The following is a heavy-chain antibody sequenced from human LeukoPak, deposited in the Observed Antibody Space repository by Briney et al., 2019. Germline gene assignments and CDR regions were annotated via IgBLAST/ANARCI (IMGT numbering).Heavy chain of an antibody. V-gene: IGHV4-30-4*08. CDR2: IYYSGST. Sequence: SETLSLTCTVSGGSISSGDYYWSWIRQPPGKGLEWIGYIYYSGSTYYNPSLKSRVTISVDTSKNQFSLKLSSVTAADAAVYYCARGGAARPAGFDYWGQGTLVTVSS. J-gene: IGHJ4*02. CDR1: GGSISSGDYY. CDR3: ARGGAARPAGFDY. D-gene: IGHD6-6*01.